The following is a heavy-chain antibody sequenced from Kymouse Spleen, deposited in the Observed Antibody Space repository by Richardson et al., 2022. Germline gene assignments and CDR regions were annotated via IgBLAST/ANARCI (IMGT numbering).Heavy chain of an antibody. CDR1: GGSISSSNW. D-gene: IGHD3-10*01. Sequence: QVQLQESGPGLVKPSGTLSLTCAVSGGSISSSNWWSWVRQPPGKGLEWIGEIYHSGSTNYNPSLKSRVTISVDKSKNQFSLKLSSVTAADTAVYYCARDGDYGSGSYYNSPFDYWGQGTLVTVSS. V-gene: IGHV4-4*02. J-gene: IGHJ4*02. CDR2: IYHSGST. CDR3: ARDGDYGSGSYYNSPFDY.